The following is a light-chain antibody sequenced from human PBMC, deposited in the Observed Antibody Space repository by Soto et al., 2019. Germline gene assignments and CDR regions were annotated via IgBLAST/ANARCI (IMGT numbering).Light chain of an antibody. V-gene: IGLV2-14*03. CDR2: DVS. J-gene: IGLJ2*01. Sequence: QSALTQPASVSGSPGQSITVSCTGTSSDVGGYNYVSWYPQHPGKAPKHMIYDVSNRPSGVSNRFSGSKSGNTASLTISGLQAEDEADYYCCSYTSSSTPVVFGGGTKLTVL. CDR3: CSYTSSSTPVV. CDR1: SSDVGGYNY.